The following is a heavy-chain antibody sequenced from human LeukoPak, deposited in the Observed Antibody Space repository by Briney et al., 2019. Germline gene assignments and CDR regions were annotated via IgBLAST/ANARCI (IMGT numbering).Heavy chain of an antibody. V-gene: IGHV1-8*01. D-gene: IGHD2-21*01. Sequence: ASVQVSCKASGYTYPSYYINWVRQATGEGRAWMGGVNPNSGNTGYAQQFQGRVTMPSNNSISTAYMELSNVRSEGTAVDYGARPPHTIPSAFDIWGQGAMVTVCS. J-gene: IGHJ3*02. CDR1: GYTYPSYY. CDR2: VNPNSGNT. CDR3: ARPPHTIPSAFDI.